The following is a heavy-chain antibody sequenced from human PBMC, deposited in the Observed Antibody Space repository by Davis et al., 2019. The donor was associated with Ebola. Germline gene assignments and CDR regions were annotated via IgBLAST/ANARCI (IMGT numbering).Heavy chain of an antibody. V-gene: IGHV3-21*01. CDR1: GFTFSSYW. J-gene: IGHJ5*02. CDR2: ISSSSSYI. D-gene: IGHD5-24*01. CDR3: ASEDGYNFSWFDP. Sequence: GGSLRLSCAASGFTFSSYWMSWVRQAPGKGLEWVSSISSSSSYIYYADSVKGRFTISRDNAKNSLYLQMNSLRAEDTAVYYCASEDGYNFSWFDPWGQGTLVTVSS.